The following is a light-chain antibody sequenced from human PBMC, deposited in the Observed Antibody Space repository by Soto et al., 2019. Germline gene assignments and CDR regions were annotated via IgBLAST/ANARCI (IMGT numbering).Light chain of an antibody. CDR1: ESMSNC. CDR2: GAS. V-gene: IGKV1-5*01. J-gene: IGKJ1*01. Sequence: DIQMTQSPSTLSASVGDRVTITCRASESMSNCLAWYQQKPGKAPKLLISGASSLQSGVPSRFSGSASGTEFTLTISSLQPDDIATYYCQQSYSTPETFGQGTKVDIK. CDR3: QQSYSTPET.